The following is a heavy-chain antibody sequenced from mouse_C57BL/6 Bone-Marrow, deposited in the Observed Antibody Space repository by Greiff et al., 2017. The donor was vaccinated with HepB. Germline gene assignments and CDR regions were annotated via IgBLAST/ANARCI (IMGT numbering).Heavy chain of an antibody. CDR1: GFSFNTYA. Sequence: EVKLVESGGGLVQPKGSLKLSCAASGFSFNTYAMNWVRQAPGKGLEWVARIRSKSNNYATYYADSVKDRFTISRDDSESMLYLQMNNLKTEDTAMYYCVRQGLGHWFAYWGQGTLVTVSA. J-gene: IGHJ3*01. CDR2: IRSKSNNYAT. CDR3: VRQGLGHWFAY. V-gene: IGHV10-1*01. D-gene: IGHD3-3*01.